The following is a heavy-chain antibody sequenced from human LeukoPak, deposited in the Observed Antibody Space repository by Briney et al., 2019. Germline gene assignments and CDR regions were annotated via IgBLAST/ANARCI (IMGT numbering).Heavy chain of an antibody. CDR1: GFTFSSYS. CDR2: ISSSSSYI. D-gene: IGHD2-2*02. J-gene: IGHJ6*03. V-gene: IGHV3-21*01. CDR3: ARVGSDIVVVPAAIHQYYYYYYYMDV. Sequence: GGSLRLSCAASGFTFSSYSMNWVRQAPGKGLEWVSSISSSSSYIYYADSVKGRFTISRDNAKNSLYLQMNSLRAEDTAVYYCARVGSDIVVVPAAIHQYYYYYYYMDVWGKGTTVTVFS.